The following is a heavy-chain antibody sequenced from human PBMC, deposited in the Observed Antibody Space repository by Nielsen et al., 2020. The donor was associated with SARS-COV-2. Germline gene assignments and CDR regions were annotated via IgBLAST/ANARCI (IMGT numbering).Heavy chain of an antibody. Sequence: GESLKISCAASGFTFSDYYMSWIRQAPGKGLEWVSYISSSSSYIYYADSVKGRFTISRDNAKNSLYLQMNSLRAEDTAVYYCARDRLIVGATTFDYWGQGTLVTVSS. CDR3: ARDRLIVGATTFDY. CDR2: ISSSSSYI. CDR1: GFTFSDYY. V-gene: IGHV3-11*06. J-gene: IGHJ4*02. D-gene: IGHD1-26*01.